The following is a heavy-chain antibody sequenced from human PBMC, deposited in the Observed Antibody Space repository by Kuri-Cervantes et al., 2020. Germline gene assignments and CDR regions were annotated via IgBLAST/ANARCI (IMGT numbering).Heavy chain of an antibody. Sequence: GESLKISCAASGFTFSNYGMHWVRQAPGKGLEWFSYIGSFGITTYYADSVKGRFTISRDNAKNSLYLQMSSLRAEDTAVYYCARSPHLLDYWGQGTLVTVSS. CDR3: ARSPHLLDY. J-gene: IGHJ4*02. D-gene: IGHD1-14*01. CDR2: IGSFGITT. V-gene: IGHV3-48*01. CDR1: GFTFSNYG.